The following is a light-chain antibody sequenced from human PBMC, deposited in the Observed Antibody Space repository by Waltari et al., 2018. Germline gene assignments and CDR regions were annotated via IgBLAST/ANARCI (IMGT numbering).Light chain of an antibody. CDR3: QQSYIMPLT. J-gene: IGKJ4*01. CDR2: AAS. Sequence: DIQMTQSPSSLSAYVGDRVTITCRASQSISGYLNWYQQKPVKAPSLLIFAASSLQSGAPPRFSGSGSGTDFTLTISNLQPEDYATYYCQQSYIMPLTFGGGTKVEIK. CDR1: QSISGY. V-gene: IGKV1-39*01.